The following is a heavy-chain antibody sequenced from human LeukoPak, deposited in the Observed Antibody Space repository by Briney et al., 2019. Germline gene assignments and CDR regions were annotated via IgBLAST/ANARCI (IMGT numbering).Heavy chain of an antibody. D-gene: IGHD5-18*01. J-gene: IGHJ6*02. Sequence: SETLSLTCAVYGGSFSGYYWSWIRQPPGKGLEWIGEINHSGSTNHNPSLKSRVTISVDTSKNQFSLKLSSVTAADTAVYYCARGSDTAMVDYYYYGMDVWGQGTTVTVSS. CDR3: ARGSDTAMVDYYYYGMDV. V-gene: IGHV4-34*01. CDR2: INHSGST. CDR1: GGSFSGYY.